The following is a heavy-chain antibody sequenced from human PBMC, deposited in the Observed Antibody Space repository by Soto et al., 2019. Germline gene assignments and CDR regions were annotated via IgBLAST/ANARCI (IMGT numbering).Heavy chain of an antibody. D-gene: IGHD3-22*01. J-gene: IGHJ4*02. CDR3: ARWLDYYDSSGFSMQGYFDY. V-gene: IGHV4-30-2*01. Sequence: ASETLSLTCAVSGGSIRSGGYSWSWIRQPPGKGLEWIGYIYHSGSTYYNPSLKSRVTISVDRSKNQFSLKLSSATAADTAVYYCARWLDYYDSSGFSMQGYFDYWGQGTLVTVSS. CDR1: GGSIRSGGYS. CDR2: IYHSGST.